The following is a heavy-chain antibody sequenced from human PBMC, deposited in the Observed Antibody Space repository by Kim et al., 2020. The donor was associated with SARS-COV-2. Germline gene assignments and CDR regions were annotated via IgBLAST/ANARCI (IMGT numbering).Heavy chain of an antibody. V-gene: IGHV3-15*01. CDR2: IKSKTDGGTT. D-gene: IGHD6-13*01. CDR1: GFIFSDAW. CDR3: TQVQKAAGGIYATFDY. Sequence: GGSLRLSCAASGFIFSDAWMTWVRQVPGKGLEWVGRIKSKTDGGTTDYAAPVKGRFTISREDSKTTQYLQMNSLTTEDTAVYYCTQVQKAAGGIYATFDYWGQGTQFTVSS. J-gene: IGHJ4*02.